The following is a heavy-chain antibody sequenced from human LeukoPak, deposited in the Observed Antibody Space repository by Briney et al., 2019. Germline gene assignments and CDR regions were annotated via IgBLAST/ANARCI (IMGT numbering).Heavy chain of an antibody. CDR3: ASSSGWYYQPPYYYYGMDV. D-gene: IGHD6-19*01. CDR1: GFTFSSYW. J-gene: IGHJ6*02. CDR2: ISGSGGST. Sequence: PGGSLRLSCAASGFTFSSYWMHWVRQAPGKGLEWVSAISGSGGSTYYADSVKGRFTISRDNSKNTLYQQMNSLRAEDTAVYHCASSSGWYYQPPYYYYGMDVWGQGTTVTVSS. V-gene: IGHV3-23*01.